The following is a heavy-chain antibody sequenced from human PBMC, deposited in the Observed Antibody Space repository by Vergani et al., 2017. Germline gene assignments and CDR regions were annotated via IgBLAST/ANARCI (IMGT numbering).Heavy chain of an antibody. J-gene: IGHJ4*02. CDR3: ARHNLVVVPAAIVDGEYYFDY. Sequence: EVQLLESGGGLVQPGGSLRLSCAASGFTFSSYAMSWVRQAPGKGLEWVSAISGSGGSTYYADSVKGRFTISRDNSKNTLYLQMNSLRAEDTAVYYCARHNLVVVPAAIVDGEYYFDYWGQGTLVTVSS. V-gene: IGHV3-23*01. CDR1: GFTFSSYA. D-gene: IGHD2-2*01. CDR2: ISGSGGST.